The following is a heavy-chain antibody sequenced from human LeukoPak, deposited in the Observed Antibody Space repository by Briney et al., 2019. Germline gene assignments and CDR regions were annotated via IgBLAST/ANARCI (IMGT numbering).Heavy chain of an antibody. D-gene: IGHD5-12*01. V-gene: IGHV3-74*01. Sequence: GGSLRLSCAASGFTFSSYWTHWVRQAPGKGLVWVSLINSDGSSTGYADSVKGRFTISRDNAKNTLYLQMSSLRAEDTAVYYCARDRGYAVDYWGQGTLVTVSS. J-gene: IGHJ4*02. CDR3: ARDRGYAVDY. CDR2: INSDGSST. CDR1: GFTFSSYW.